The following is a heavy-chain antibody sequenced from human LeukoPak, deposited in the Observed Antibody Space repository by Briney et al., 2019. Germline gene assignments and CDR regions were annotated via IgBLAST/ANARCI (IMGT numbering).Heavy chain of an antibody. V-gene: IGHV4-30-4*08. Sequence: PSETLSLTCTVSGGSISSSSYYWGWIRQPPGKGLEWIGYIYYSGSTYYNPSLKSRVTISVDTSKNQFSLKLSSVTAADTAVYYCARVDSSSWRPMKFDYWGQGTLVTVSS. D-gene: IGHD6-13*01. CDR3: ARVDSSSWRPMKFDY. J-gene: IGHJ4*02. CDR1: GGSISSSSYY. CDR2: IYYSGST.